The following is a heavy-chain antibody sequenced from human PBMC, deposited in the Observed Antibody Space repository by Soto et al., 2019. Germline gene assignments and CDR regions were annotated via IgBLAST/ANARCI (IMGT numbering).Heavy chain of an antibody. Sequence: GASVKVSCKASGYSFTNYYMHWVRQAPGQGLEYMGVIHPNGGGTSYAQKFQGRVTMTSDTSTSIVYMELSSLRSEDTAVYYCARGANWVDIWGQGTMVTVSS. J-gene: IGHJ3*02. D-gene: IGHD7-27*01. CDR1: GYSFTNYY. V-gene: IGHV1-46*01. CDR3: ARGANWVDI. CDR2: IHPNGGGT.